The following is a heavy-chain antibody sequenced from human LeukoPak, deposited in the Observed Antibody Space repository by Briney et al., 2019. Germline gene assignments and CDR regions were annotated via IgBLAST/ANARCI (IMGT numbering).Heavy chain of an antibody. Sequence: SETLSLTCNVSGGSISNYYWSWMRQPPGKGLEWIGYIYYTGSSNYNPSLKSRVTISVDTSKNQFSLKLSSVTAADTAVYYCARHGRVTTVTRYYYYYMDVWGKGTTVTISS. CDR1: GGSISNYY. J-gene: IGHJ6*03. CDR3: ARHGRVTTVTRYYYYYMDV. CDR2: IYYTGSS. V-gene: IGHV4-59*08. D-gene: IGHD4-11*01.